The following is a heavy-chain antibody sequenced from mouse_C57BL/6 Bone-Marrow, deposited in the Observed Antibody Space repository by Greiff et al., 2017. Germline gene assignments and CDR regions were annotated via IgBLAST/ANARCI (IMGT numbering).Heavy chain of an antibody. V-gene: IGHV1-50*01. Sequence: QVQLQQPGAELVKPGASVKLSCKASGYTFTSYWMQWVKQRPGQGLEWIGEIDPSDSYTNYNQKFKGKATLTVDTSSSTAYMQLSSLTSEDSAVYYCARSLIYYCGTYAMDYWGQGTAVTVSS. CDR3: ARSLIYYCGTYAMDY. CDR1: GYTFTSYW. CDR2: IDPSDSYT. D-gene: IGHD1-1*01. J-gene: IGHJ4*01.